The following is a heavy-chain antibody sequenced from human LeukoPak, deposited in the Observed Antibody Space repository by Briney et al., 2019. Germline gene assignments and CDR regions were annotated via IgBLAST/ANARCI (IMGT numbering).Heavy chain of an antibody. CDR1: GYTFTSYY. D-gene: IGHD3-16*01. Sequence: ASVKVSCKASGYTFTSYYMHWVRQAPGQGLEWMGIINPSGGSTSYAQKFQGRVTMTRDTSTSTVYMELSSLRSEDTAVYYCARVDGGANYYYYMDVWGKGTTVTVSS. CDR3: ARVDGGANYYYYMDV. CDR2: INPSGGST. V-gene: IGHV1-46*01. J-gene: IGHJ6*03.